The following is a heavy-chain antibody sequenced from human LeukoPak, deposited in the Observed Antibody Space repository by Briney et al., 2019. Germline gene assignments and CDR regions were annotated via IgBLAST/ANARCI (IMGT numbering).Heavy chain of an antibody. CDR2: IYSSGSA. D-gene: IGHD3-22*01. Sequence: SETLSLTCTVSGAPINNNLWTWIRQPPGKGLEWIGYIYSSGSANYNPSLKSRVIISGDTSKNQISLNLTSVTAADTAVYFCARHRDYYDTWGHGTLVTVSS. J-gene: IGHJ4*01. V-gene: IGHV4-59*08. CDR3: ARHRDYYDT. CDR1: GAPINNNL.